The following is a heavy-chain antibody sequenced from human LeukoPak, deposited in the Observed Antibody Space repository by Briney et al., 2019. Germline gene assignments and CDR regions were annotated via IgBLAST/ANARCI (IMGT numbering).Heavy chain of an antibody. CDR2: ISAYNGNT. CDR1: GYTFTSYG. Sequence: ASVTVSCKASGYTFTSYGISWVRQAPGQGVEWMGWISAYNGNTNYAQKLQGRVTMTTDTSTSTAYMELRSLRSDDTAAYYCARDYYYDSSGYPLDAFDIWGQGTMVTVSS. D-gene: IGHD3-22*01. V-gene: IGHV1-18*01. J-gene: IGHJ3*02. CDR3: ARDYYYDSSGYPLDAFDI.